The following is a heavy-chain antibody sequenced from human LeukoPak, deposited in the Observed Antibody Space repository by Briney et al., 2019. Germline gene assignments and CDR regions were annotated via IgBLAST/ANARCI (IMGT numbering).Heavy chain of an antibody. Sequence: GASVKVSCKGSRYTFTGYYMNWVRQAPGQGLEWMGWDNPNSGGTNYAQKFQGRVTMTRDTSISTAYMELSRLRSDDTAVYYCASISQYYYDSSGYYSMVRNAFDIWGQGTMVTVSS. D-gene: IGHD3-22*01. V-gene: IGHV1-2*02. CDR1: RYTFTGYY. CDR2: DNPNSGGT. J-gene: IGHJ3*02. CDR3: ASISQYYYDSSGYYSMVRNAFDI.